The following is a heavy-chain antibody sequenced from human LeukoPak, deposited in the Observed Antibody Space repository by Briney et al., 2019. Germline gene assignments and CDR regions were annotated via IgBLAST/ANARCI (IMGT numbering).Heavy chain of an antibody. CDR1: GYTFTSNY. D-gene: IGHD5-24*01. Sequence: ASVKASCKAFGYTFTSNYMHWVRRAPGQGPEWMGVISPSGGSTTYAQKFQGRVTLTRDMSTSTDYLELSSLRSEDTDVYYCARDNSVRDEAWWFNPWGQGTLVTVSS. CDR2: ISPSGGST. V-gene: IGHV1-46*01. CDR3: ARDNSVRDEAWWFNP. J-gene: IGHJ5*02.